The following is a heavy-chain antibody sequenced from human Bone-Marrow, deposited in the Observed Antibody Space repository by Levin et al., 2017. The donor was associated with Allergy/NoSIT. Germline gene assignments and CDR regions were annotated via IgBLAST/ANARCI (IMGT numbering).Heavy chain of an antibody. V-gene: IGHV3-13*01. CDR1: GFTFRTHD. CDR2: IGTAGDT. Sequence: GGSLRLSCAASGFTFRTHDMHWVRQGTGKGLEWVSTIGTAGDTYYPDSVRGRFTISRENAKNSLYLQMNGLSAGDTAVYYGARYNYEYNALDIWGQGTMVTVSS. J-gene: IGHJ3*02. CDR3: ARYNYEYNALDI. D-gene: IGHD5-18*01.